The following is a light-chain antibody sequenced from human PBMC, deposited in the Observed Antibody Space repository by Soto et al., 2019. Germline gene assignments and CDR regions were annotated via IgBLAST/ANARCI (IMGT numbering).Light chain of an antibody. CDR2: TAS. CDR3: QQHNSYPVT. Sequence: DMQLTQSPSFLSASVGDRVTITSRASQGISSYLAWYQQKPGKAPKLLIYTASTLQSGVPSRFSGSGSGTEFTLTISSLQPEDFATYYCQQHNSYPVTFGGGTKVEIK. V-gene: IGKV1-9*01. J-gene: IGKJ4*01. CDR1: QGISSY.